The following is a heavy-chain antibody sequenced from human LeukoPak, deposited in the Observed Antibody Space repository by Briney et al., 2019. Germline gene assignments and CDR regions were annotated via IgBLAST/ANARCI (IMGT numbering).Heavy chain of an antibody. CDR2: ISYDGSNK. CDR3: ARTHSARALTGYFDY. V-gene: IGHV3-30*04. CDR1: GFTFSSYA. J-gene: IGHJ4*02. D-gene: IGHD1-26*01. Sequence: GGSLRLSCAAPGFTFSSYAMHWVRQAPGKGLEWVAVISYDGSNKYYADSVKGRFTISRDNSKNTLYLQMNSLRAEDTAVYYCARTHSARALTGYFDYWGQGTLVTVSS.